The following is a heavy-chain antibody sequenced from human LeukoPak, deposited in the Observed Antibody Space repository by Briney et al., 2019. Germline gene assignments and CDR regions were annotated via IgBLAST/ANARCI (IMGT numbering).Heavy chain of an antibody. J-gene: IGHJ4*02. Sequence: SETLSLTCTVSGGSISSGNKYWSWIRQPAGKGLEWIGRFHTSGSTNYNPSLKSRVTISVDTSKNQFSLKLSSVTAADTALYYCAKHYMGSSYNHGLDCWGQGTLVTVSS. V-gene: IGHV4-61*02. CDR2: FHTSGST. CDR3: AKHYMGSSYNHGLDC. D-gene: IGHD3-10*01. CDR1: GGSISSGNKY.